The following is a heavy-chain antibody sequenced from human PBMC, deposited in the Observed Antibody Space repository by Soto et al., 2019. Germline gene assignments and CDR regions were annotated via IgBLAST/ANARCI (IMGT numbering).Heavy chain of an antibody. Sequence: PSETLCLTCTVSGGSISSYYWSWIRQPPGKGLEWIGYIYYSGSTNYNPSLRSRVTISVDTSKNQCSLKLSSVTAADTAVYYCARLITISYFDYWGQGTLVTVSS. CDR2: IYYSGST. CDR3: ARLITISYFDY. V-gene: IGHV4-59*08. D-gene: IGHD3-3*01. J-gene: IGHJ4*02. CDR1: GGSISSYY.